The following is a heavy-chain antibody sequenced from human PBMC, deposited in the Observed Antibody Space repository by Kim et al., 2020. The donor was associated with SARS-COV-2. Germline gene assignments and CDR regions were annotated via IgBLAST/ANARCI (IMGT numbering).Heavy chain of an antibody. CDR2: INHSGST. CDR1: GGSFSGYY. V-gene: IGHV4-34*01. D-gene: IGHD2-15*01. J-gene: IGHJ4*02. CDR3: ARVGEVVVAARTPGLDS. Sequence: SETLSLTCAVYGGSFSGYYWSWIRQPPGKGLEWIGEINHSGSTNYNPSLKSRVTISVDTSKNQFSLKLSSVTAADTAVYYCARVGEVVVAARTPGLDSWGQGTLVTVSS.